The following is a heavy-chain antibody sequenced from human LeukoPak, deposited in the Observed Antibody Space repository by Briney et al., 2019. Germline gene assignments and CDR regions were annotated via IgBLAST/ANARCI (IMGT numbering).Heavy chain of an antibody. CDR1: GFTLSNYD. D-gene: IGHD2-2*01. CDR2: ISTSSRYI. Sequence: PGGSLRLSCAASGFTLSNYDMSWVRQAPGKGLEWVSSISTSSRYIYYKDSVRGRFTISRDDAKNSLYLEMNSLRAEDTAVYYCARADCSSSTCYLRRSWFDPWGQGTLATVSS. V-gene: IGHV3-21*01. CDR3: ARADCSSSTCYLRRSWFDP. J-gene: IGHJ5*02.